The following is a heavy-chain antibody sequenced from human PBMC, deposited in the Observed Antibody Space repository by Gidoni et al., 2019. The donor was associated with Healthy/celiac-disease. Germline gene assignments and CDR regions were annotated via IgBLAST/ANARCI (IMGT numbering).Heavy chain of an antibody. V-gene: IGHV3-21*01. J-gene: IGHJ4*02. CDR2: ISSSSSYI. D-gene: IGHD2-15*01. CDR3: ARDCSGGSCLQL. Sequence: EVQLVESGGGLVTPGGSLRLSCAASGFTFSSYSMNWVRQAPGKGLEWVSSISSSSSYIYYADSVKGRFTISRDNAKNSLYLQMNSLRAEDTAVYYCARDCSGGSCLQLWGQGTLVTVSS. CDR1: GFTFSSYS.